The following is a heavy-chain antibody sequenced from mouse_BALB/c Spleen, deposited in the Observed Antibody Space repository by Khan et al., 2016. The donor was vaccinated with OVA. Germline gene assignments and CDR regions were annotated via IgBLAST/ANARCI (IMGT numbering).Heavy chain of an antibody. CDR1: GFSLTNYG. Sequence: QVQLKESGPGLVAPSQSLSITCTISGFSLTNYGVHWVRQPPGKGLEWLVVIWSDGSTTYNSALKSRLTVDKDNSKSQVFLKMNSLQTDDTAMYFCARQPYYHYNIMDTGVKEPQSPSPQ. CDR3: ARQPYYHYNIMDT. J-gene: IGHJ4*01. D-gene: IGHD2-10*01. V-gene: IGHV2-6-1*01. CDR2: IWSDGST.